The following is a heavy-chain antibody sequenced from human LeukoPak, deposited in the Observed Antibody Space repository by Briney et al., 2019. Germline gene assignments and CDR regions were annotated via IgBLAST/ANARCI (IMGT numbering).Heavy chain of an antibody. Sequence: GGSLRLSCTASGFTFSSYTMTWVRQAPGKGLKWVSTITTGDGNTYYADSVKGRFTISRDNSKNTLYLQINSLRAEDTAVYYCAKPSSGNYPPTGYWGQGTLVTVSS. CDR3: AKPSSGNYPPTGY. CDR2: ITTGDGNT. CDR1: GFTFSSYT. V-gene: IGHV3-23*01. D-gene: IGHD1-26*01. J-gene: IGHJ4*02.